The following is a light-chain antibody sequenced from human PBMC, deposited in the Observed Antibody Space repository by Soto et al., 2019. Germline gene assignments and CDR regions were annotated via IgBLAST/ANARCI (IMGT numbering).Light chain of an antibody. CDR1: SSNIGAGYD. V-gene: IGLV1-40*01. CDR3: QSYGISLNADV. J-gene: IGLJ1*01. Sequence: QSVLTQPPSVSGAPGQRVTISCTGSSSNIGAGYDIHWYQQLPGSAPKLLMYGFTRRAPGVADRFSGSRSGTSASVTITGLRAEDEADYYCQSYGISLNADVFGAGTQLTVL. CDR2: GFT.